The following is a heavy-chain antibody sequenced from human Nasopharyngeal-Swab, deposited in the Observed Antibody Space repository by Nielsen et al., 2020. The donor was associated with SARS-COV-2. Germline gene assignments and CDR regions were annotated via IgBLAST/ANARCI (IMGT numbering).Heavy chain of an antibody. J-gene: IGHJ6*02. Sequence: GGSLRLSCAASGFTFSSYWMHWVRQAPGKGLVWVSRINSDGSSTSYADSVKGRFTIPRDNAKNTLYLQMNSLRAEDTAVYYCARYFPRPLDFWNHLSVSHLLYYYGMDVWGQGTTVTVSS. CDR2: INSDGSST. CDR3: ARYFPRPLDFWNHLSVSHLLYYYGMDV. CDR1: GFTFSSYW. D-gene: IGHD3-3*01. V-gene: IGHV3-74*01.